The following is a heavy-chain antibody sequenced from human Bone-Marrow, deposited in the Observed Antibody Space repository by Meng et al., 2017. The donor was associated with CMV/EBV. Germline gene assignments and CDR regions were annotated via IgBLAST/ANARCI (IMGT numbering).Heavy chain of an antibody. CDR2: IIPIFGTA. Sequence: KISCAASGGTFSSYAISWVRQAPGQGLEWMGGIIPIFGTANYAQKFQGRVTITTDESTSTAYMELSSLRSEDTAVYYCAREGGSYYFDYWGQGTLVTVSS. CDR1: GGTFSSYA. J-gene: IGHJ4*02. V-gene: IGHV1-69*05. CDR3: AREGGSYYFDY. D-gene: IGHD1-26*01.